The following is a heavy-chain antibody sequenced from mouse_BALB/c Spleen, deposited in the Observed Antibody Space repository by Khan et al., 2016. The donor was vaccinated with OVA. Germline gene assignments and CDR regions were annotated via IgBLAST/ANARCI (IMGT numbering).Heavy chain of an antibody. D-gene: IGHD4-1*01. Sequence: EVQRVESGGGLVQPGGSRKLSCAASGFSFSSSGMHWVRQAPKKGLEWVAYISSDSITLYYADTVKGRFTISRDNPRNTLFLQMTSLRSEDTAIYYCARGNWAWFAYWGQGTLVTVSA. CDR1: GFSFSSSG. CDR2: ISSDSITL. CDR3: ARGNWAWFAY. J-gene: IGHJ3*01. V-gene: IGHV5-17*02.